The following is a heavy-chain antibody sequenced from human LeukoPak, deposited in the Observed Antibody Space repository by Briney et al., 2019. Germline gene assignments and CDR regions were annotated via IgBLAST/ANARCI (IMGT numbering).Heavy chain of an antibody. J-gene: IGHJ4*02. CDR3: ATSRGRGYSGYDSNY. V-gene: IGHV3-23*01. CDR1: GFTFSSYG. D-gene: IGHD5-12*01. CDR2: ISGSGGST. Sequence: GGTLRLSCAASGFTFSSYGTSWVRQAPGKGLAWVSAISGSGGSTYYADSVKGRFTISRDNSKNTLYLQMNSLRAEDTAVYYCATSRGRGYSGYDSNYWGQGTLVTVSS.